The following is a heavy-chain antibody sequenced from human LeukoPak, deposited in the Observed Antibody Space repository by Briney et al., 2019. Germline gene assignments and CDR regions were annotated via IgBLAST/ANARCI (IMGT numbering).Heavy chain of an antibody. CDR3: ARVTPYCSGGSCYSHYNWFDP. V-gene: IGHV1-18*01. D-gene: IGHD2-15*01. CDR1: GYTFTSYG. CDR2: ISAYNGNT. Sequence: ASVKVSCKASGYTFTSYGISWVRQAPGQGREWMGWISAYNGNTNYAQKLQGRVTMTTDTSTSTAYMELRSLRSDDTAVYYCARVTPYCSGGSCYSHYNWFDPWGQGTLVTVSS. J-gene: IGHJ5*02.